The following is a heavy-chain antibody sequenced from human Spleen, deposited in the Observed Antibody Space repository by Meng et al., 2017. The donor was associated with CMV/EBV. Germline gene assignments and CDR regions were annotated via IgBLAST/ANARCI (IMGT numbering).Heavy chain of an antibody. CDR2: IKQDGSEK. V-gene: IGHV3-7*03. D-gene: IGHD6-13*01. J-gene: IGHJ4*02. CDR3: AKDHTRIAAAGMFGDY. Sequence: GESLKISCAASGFTFSSYWMSWVRQAPGKGLEWVANIKQDGSEKYYVDSVKGRFTISRDNAKNSLYLQMNSLRAEDTAVYYCAKDHTRIAAAGMFGDYWGQGTLVTVSS. CDR1: GFTFSSYW.